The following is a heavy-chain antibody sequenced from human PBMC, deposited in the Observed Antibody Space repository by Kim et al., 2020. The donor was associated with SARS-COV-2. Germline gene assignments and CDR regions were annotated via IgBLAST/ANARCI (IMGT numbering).Heavy chain of an antibody. CDR3: AGHGGMVKTGFDY. D-gene: IGHD2-21*01. Sequence: YNPSLESRVTISVDRAKDQFSLTVFSVTATDTAVYYCAGHGGMVKTGFDYWGQGSLVTVSS. V-gene: IGHV4-39*01. J-gene: IGHJ4*02.